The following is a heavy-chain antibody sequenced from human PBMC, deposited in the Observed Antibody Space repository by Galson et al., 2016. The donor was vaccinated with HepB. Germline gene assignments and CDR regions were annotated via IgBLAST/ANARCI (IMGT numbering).Heavy chain of an antibody. V-gene: IGHV3-23*01. CDR3: VQRSTAPAV. J-gene: IGHJ6*04. D-gene: IGHD2-2*01. Sequence: SLRLSCAASGFTFRDYGMTWVRQAPGKGLEVVSSISRSGDSTDYADSVKGRFTISRDNSKNTLSLQMNSLTADDTARYYCVQRSTAPAVWGKGTTVTVSS. CDR2: ISRSGDST. CDR1: GFTFRDYG.